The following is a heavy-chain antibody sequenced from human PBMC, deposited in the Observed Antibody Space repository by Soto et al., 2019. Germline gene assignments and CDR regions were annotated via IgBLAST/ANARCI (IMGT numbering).Heavy chain of an antibody. CDR2: ISGSGVST. CDR3: AKSPGMYYYDSSGYYHYDY. CDR1: GVTFSSYA. Sequence: GGFLRLSCAASGVTFSSYAMSWVRQARGKGLEWVSAISGSGVSTYYADSVKGRFTISRDNSKNTLYLQMNSLRAEDTAVYYCAKSPGMYYYDSSGYYHYDYWGQGTLVTVSS. V-gene: IGHV3-23*01. J-gene: IGHJ4*02. D-gene: IGHD3-22*01.